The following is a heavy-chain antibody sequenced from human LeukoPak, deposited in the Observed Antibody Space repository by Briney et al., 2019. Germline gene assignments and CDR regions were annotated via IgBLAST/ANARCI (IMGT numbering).Heavy chain of an antibody. CDR3: ARVDGSPDY. J-gene: IGHJ4*02. CDR2: INPNSGNT. Sequence: ASVKVSCKASGYTFTSLDINWVRQATGQGLEWMGWINPNSGNTGHAQQFQGRVTISRDTSISTVYMELSSLRSEDTAVHYCARVDGSPDYWGQGTLVTVSS. CDR1: GYTFTSLD. D-gene: IGHD2-15*01. V-gene: IGHV1-8*01.